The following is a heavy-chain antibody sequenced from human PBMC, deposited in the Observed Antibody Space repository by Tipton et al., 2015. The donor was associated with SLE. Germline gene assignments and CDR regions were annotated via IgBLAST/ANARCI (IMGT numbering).Heavy chain of an antibody. CDR3: ARGGKYYDTGRFFDY. CDR1: GDSIRRGGYY. J-gene: IGHJ4*02. Sequence: TLSLTCTVSGDSIRRGGYYWSWIRQHPGEGLEWIGYIYFSVSTYYNPSLKGRVIISIDTSKNQFSLKLSSVTAADTAVYYCARGGKYYDTGRFFDYWGQGTLVTVSS. CDR2: IYFSVST. V-gene: IGHV4-31*03. D-gene: IGHD3-22*01.